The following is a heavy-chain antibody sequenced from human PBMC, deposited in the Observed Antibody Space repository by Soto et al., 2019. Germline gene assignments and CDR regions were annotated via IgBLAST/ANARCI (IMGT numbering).Heavy chain of an antibody. J-gene: IGHJ6*02. CDR1: GFTFSSYD. CDR3: ARALLGYCSGGSCSGYYGMDV. CDR2: IGTAGDT. D-gene: IGHD2-15*01. V-gene: IGHV3-13*01. Sequence: GGSLRLSCAASGFTFSSYDMHWVRQATGKGLEWVSAIGTAGDTYYPGSVKGRFTISRENAKNSLYLQMNSLRAGDTAVYYCARALLGYCSGGSCSGYYGMDVWGQGTTVTVSS.